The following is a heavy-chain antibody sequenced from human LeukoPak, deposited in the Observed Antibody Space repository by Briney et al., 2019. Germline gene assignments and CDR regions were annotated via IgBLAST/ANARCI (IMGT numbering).Heavy chain of an antibody. CDR3: VKGVTFTGAGDSFDS. CDR1: GFTFTTYA. Sequence: GALRLSCAASGFTFTTYAMSWVRQAPGKRLEWVSGVSGSGASSFYSDSAKGRFTASRDASKNAVYLQLNNLTAEDTALYYCVKGVTFTGAGDSFDSWGQGTLVTVSS. CDR2: VSGSGASS. D-gene: IGHD2-21*01. J-gene: IGHJ4*02. V-gene: IGHV3-23*01.